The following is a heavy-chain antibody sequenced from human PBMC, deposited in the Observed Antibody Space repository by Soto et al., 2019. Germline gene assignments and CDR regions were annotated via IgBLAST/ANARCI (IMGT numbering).Heavy chain of an antibody. D-gene: IGHD3-3*01. Sequence: QITLNESGPTVVKPAEPLTLTCTFSGFSLTTSGVGGGWIRQSPGKAPEWLALIYWDDDKRYRASLKSRLTITKDTSKNQMVLTMASVDPADTATYYCAHRILRTVFGLVTTTAIYFDFWGQGTPVVVSS. CDR3: AHRILRTVFGLVTTTAIYFDF. CDR2: IYWDDDK. V-gene: IGHV2-5*02. J-gene: IGHJ4*02. CDR1: GFSLTTSGVG.